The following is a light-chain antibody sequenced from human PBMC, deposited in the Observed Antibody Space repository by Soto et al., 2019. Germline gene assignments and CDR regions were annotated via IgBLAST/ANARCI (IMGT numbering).Light chain of an antibody. Sequence: EMVLTQSPGTLSLSPGERATLSCRAIQSVSSSQLAWYQQKLGQPPRLLFYDASTRATGIPDRFSGSGSGTDFTLIITSLEPEDFALYLCQQHVGPPFTFGQGTRLEIK. CDR3: QQHVGPPFT. J-gene: IGKJ2*01. V-gene: IGKV3-20*01. CDR1: QSVSSSQ. CDR2: DAS.